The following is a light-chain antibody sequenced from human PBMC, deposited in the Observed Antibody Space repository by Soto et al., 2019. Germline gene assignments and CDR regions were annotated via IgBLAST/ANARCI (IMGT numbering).Light chain of an antibody. V-gene: IGKV3-20*01. CDR3: QQYGSSPPRYT. Sequence: EIVLTQSPGTLSLSPGERATLSCRASQSVSSSYLAGYQQKPGQAPRLLIYGASSRATGIPGRFSGSGSGTDFTLTISRLEPEDFAVYYCQQYGSSPPRYTFGQGTKLEIK. J-gene: IGKJ2*01. CDR2: GAS. CDR1: QSVSSSY.